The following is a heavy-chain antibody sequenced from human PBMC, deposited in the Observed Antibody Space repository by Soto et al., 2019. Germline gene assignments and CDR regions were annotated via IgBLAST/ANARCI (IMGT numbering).Heavy chain of an antibody. V-gene: IGHV3-23*01. CDR1: GFTFDSYA. D-gene: IGHD5-18*01. CDR2: VGVSGIST. Sequence: GGSLRLSCAASGFTFDSYAMTWVRQAPGKGLEWVSAVGVSGISTYYADSVKGRFTISRDNSKNTVSLHMNSLRVEDTALYYCAKCSADVDTAMGDWGQGTLVTVSS. CDR3: AKCSADVDTAMGD. J-gene: IGHJ4*02.